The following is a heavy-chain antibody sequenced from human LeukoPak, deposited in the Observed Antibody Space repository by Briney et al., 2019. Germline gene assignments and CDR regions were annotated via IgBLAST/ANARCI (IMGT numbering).Heavy chain of an antibody. CDR3: AKAAYYYDSSGYLVDY. Sequence: GGSLRLSCSAWGLTFSSYGMHWVRQAPGKGLEGVAVIWYDGSNKYYADSVKGRFTISRDNSKNTLYLQMNSLRAEDPAVYYCAKAAYYYDSSGYLVDYWGQGTLVTVSS. D-gene: IGHD3-22*01. V-gene: IGHV3-33*06. CDR1: GLTFSSYG. CDR2: IWYDGSNK. J-gene: IGHJ4*02.